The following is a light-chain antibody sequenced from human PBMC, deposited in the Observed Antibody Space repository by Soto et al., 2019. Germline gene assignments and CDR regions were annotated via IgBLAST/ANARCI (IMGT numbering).Light chain of an antibody. CDR1: KPIRNN. V-gene: IGKV3-15*01. CDR2: DAS. J-gene: IGKJ1*01. CDR3: QQANDWPPT. Sequence: RVMTQSQFSLSGSPGEKVPLSCRASKPIRNNLAWYQQKPGQAPRLLIFDASTRATGIPARFSGSGSGTEFTLTISSLQSEDFATYYCQQANDWPPTFGQGT.